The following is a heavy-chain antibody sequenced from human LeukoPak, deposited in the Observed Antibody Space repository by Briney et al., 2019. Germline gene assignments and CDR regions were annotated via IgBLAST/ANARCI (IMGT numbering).Heavy chain of an antibody. CDR2: ISHDGSSN. D-gene: IGHD3-10*01. V-gene: IGHV3-30*18. CDR1: GFSFSSFG. J-gene: IGHJ3*02. Sequence: PGGSLRLSCAASGFSFSSFGMHWVRQAPGKGLEWVAVISHDGSSNYYVDSVKGRFTISRDNSNNTLYLQMNSLRVEDTAVYYCAKKYHFRSGSGDAFDIWGHGTRVTVSS. CDR3: AKKYHFRSGSGDAFDI.